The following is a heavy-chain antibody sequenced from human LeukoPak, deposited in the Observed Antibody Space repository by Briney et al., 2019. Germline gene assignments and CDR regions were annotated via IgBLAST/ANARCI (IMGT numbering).Heavy chain of an antibody. J-gene: IGHJ3*02. Sequence: PGGSLRLSCAASGFTFSSYSMNWVRQAPGKGLEWVSSISSSSSYIYYAHSVKGRFTISRDNAKNSLYLQMHSLRAEDTAVYYCASYGDYYGSGSYPSDAFDIWGQGTMVTVSS. CDR3: ASYGDYYGSGSYPSDAFDI. D-gene: IGHD3-10*01. V-gene: IGHV3-21*01. CDR2: ISSSSSYI. CDR1: GFTFSSYS.